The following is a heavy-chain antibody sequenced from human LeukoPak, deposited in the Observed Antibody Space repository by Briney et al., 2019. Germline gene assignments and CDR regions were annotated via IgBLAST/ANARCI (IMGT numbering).Heavy chain of an antibody. CDR2: INPNSGGT. CDR1: GYTFTGYY. J-gene: IGHJ4*02. V-gene: IGHV1-2*02. CDR3: ARAEYSGYEDEGVDIGVGYHY. Sequence: ASVKVSCKASGYTFTGYYMHWVRQAPGQGLEWMGWINPNSGGTNYAQKFQGRVTMTRDTSISTAYMELSRLRSDDTAVYYCARAEYSGYEDEGVDIGVGYHYWGQGTLVTVSS. D-gene: IGHD5-12*01.